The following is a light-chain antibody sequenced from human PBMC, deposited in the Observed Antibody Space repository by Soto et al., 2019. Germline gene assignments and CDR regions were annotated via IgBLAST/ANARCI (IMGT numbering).Light chain of an antibody. CDR2: GAS. CDR1: QSVSSSF. CDR3: QQYDSSPLT. V-gene: IGKV3-20*01. J-gene: IGKJ4*01. Sequence: EIVLTQSPATLSLSPGERATLSCRASQSVSSSFLAWYQQKPGQTPRLLIYGASSRATGIPDRFSGSGSGTDFTFTISRLEPEDVAVYYCQQYDSSPLTFGGGTKVEIK.